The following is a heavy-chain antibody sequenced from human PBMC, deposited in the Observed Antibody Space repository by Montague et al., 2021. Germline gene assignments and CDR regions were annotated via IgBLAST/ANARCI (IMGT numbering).Heavy chain of an antibody. CDR3: GRDYWGSIDY. J-gene: IGHJ4*01. V-gene: IGHV4-59*02. CDR1: GGSVNGYD. D-gene: IGHD7-27*01. CDR2: IRSSGSP. Sequence: SETLSLICSVSGGSVNGYDWSWIRQPPGKGLEWIGYIRSSGSPNYNPSFKSRLAISIDRSRNQFSPELSFVTAAETAIYFCGRDYWGSIDYWGHGILVTVSS.